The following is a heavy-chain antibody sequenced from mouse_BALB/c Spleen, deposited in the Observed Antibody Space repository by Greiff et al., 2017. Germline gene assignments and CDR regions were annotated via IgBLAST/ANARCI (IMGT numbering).Heavy chain of an antibody. CDR1: GFTFSSFG. CDR2: ISSGSSTI. V-gene: IGHV5-17*02. CDR3: ARGYDGFDY. J-gene: IGHJ2*01. D-gene: IGHD2-2*01. Sequence: EVLLVESGGGLVQPGGSLKLSCAASGFTFSSFGMHWVRQAPEKGLEWVAYISSGSSTIYYADTVKGRFTISRDNPKNTLFLQMTSLRSEDTAMYCGARGYDGFDYWGQGTTLTVSS.